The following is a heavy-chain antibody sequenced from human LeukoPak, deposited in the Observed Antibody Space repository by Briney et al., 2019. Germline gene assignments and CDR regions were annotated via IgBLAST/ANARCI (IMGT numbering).Heavy chain of an antibody. Sequence: ASVTVSCKAYGYTHTDYYMHWVRQAPGQGGEWMGWINPNSGGTNYAQKFQGRVTMTKDTSISTAYMELSRLRSDDTAVDYCARELLPHYYYGMDDWGQGTTVTVSS. CDR3: ARELLPHYYYGMDD. V-gene: IGHV1-2*02. J-gene: IGHJ6*02. CDR2: INPNSGGT. CDR1: GYTHTDYY.